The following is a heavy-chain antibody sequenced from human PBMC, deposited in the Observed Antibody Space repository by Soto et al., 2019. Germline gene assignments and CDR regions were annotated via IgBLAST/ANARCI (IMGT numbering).Heavy chain of an antibody. Sequence: GGSLRLSCAASGFTFSSYAMHWVRQAPGKGLEWVAVISYDGSNKHYADSVKCRFTIPRDNSKNTLYLQMNSLRAEDTAVYYCAREMYVLAAFDIWGQGTMVTVSS. CDR3: AREMYVLAAFDI. V-gene: IGHV3-30-3*01. J-gene: IGHJ3*02. D-gene: IGHD2-8*01. CDR2: ISYDGSNK. CDR1: GFTFSSYA.